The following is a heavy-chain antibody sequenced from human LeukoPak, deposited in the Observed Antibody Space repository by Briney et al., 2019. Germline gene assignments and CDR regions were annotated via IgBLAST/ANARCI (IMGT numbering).Heavy chain of an antibody. J-gene: IGHJ4*02. CDR1: GGSISSYY. Sequence: SETLSLTCTVSGGSISSYYWSWIRQPAGKGLEWIGRIYTSGSTDYNPSLKSRVTISVDTSKNQLSLKLSSVTAADTAVYYCARHSRVGGLDYWGQGTLVTVSS. CDR2: IYTSGST. V-gene: IGHV4-4*07. D-gene: IGHD1-26*01. CDR3: ARHSRVGGLDY.